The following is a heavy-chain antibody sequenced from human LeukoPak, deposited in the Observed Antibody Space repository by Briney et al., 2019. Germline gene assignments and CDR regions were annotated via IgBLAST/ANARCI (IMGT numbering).Heavy chain of an antibody. CDR3: SKRSSTGGGVFDY. V-gene: IGHV3-23*01. D-gene: IGHD4-17*01. Sequence: RGSLRLSCAASGFTSSRYAMTWVRQAPGKGLEWVSAISGGGGTTDYADSVKGRFTISRDNSKNTVYLQMNSLRAEDTAVYYCSKRSSTGGGVFDYWGQGTLVTVSS. J-gene: IGHJ4*02. CDR1: GFTSSRYA. CDR2: ISGGGGTT.